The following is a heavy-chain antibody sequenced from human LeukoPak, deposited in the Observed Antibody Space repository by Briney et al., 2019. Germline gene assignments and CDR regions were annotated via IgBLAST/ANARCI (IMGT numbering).Heavy chain of an antibody. CDR1: GGSISSGGYS. J-gene: IGHJ3*02. Sequence: SQTLSLTCAVSGGSISSGGYSWRWIRQPPGKGLEWIGYIYHSGSTYYNPSLKSRVTISVDRSKNQFSLKLSSVTAADTAVYYCARGGEGAYCGGDCYSGISAFDIWGQGTMVTVSS. CDR3: ARGGEGAYCGGDCYSGISAFDI. D-gene: IGHD2-21*02. CDR2: IYHSGST. V-gene: IGHV4-30-2*01.